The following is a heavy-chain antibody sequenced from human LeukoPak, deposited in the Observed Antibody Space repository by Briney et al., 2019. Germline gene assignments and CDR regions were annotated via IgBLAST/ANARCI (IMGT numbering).Heavy chain of an antibody. Sequence: ASVKVSYKASGYTFTGYYMHWVRQASGQGLEWMGWINPNSGGTNYAQKFQGRVTKTRDTSISTAYMELSRLRSDDTAVYYCARVQVYSGYDFHYYGMDVWGQGTTVTVSS. D-gene: IGHD5-12*01. CDR2: INPNSGGT. J-gene: IGHJ6*02. CDR3: ARVQVYSGYDFHYYGMDV. V-gene: IGHV1-2*02. CDR1: GYTFTGYY.